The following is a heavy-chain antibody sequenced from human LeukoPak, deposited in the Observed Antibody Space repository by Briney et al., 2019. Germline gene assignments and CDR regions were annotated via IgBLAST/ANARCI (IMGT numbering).Heavy chain of an antibody. D-gene: IGHD3-10*01. Sequence: GGSLRLSCAASGFTFSSYAMSWVRQAPGKGLEWISYISASGNPMFYADSVKGRFTISRDNAKNSLYLQMNSLRAEDTAIYYCAKDGGSGILYWGQGTLVTVSS. J-gene: IGHJ4*02. CDR2: ISASGNPM. CDR3: AKDGGSGILY. V-gene: IGHV3-48*03. CDR1: GFTFSSYA.